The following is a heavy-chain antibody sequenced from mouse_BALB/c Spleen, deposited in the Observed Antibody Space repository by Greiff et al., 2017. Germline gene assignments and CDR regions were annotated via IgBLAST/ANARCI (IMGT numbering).Heavy chain of an antibody. J-gene: IGHJ1*01. CDR2: INPYNDGT. CDR1: GYTFTSYV. V-gene: IGHV1-14*01. Sequence: VQLKESGPELVKPGASVKMSCKASGYTFTSYVMHWVKQKPGQGLEWIGYINPYNDGTKYNEKFKGKATLTSDKSSSTAYMELSSLTSEDSAVYYCASVTRYWYFDVWGAGTTVTVSS. CDR3: ASVTRYWYFDV. D-gene: IGHD2-13*01.